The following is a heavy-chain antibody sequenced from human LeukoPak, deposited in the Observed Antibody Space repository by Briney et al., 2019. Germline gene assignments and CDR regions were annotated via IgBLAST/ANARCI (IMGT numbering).Heavy chain of an antibody. J-gene: IGHJ3*02. CDR2: INPSGGGT. CDR1: GYTFTSYY. Sequence: APVKVSCKASGYTFTSYYMHWVRQAPGQGLEWMGVINPSGGGTNYAHKFQGRVTMTRDTSTSTVYMELSSLRPEDTAVYYCASRLHYYDSSGFPRNDAFDIWGQGTMVTVSS. CDR3: ASRLHYYDSSGFPRNDAFDI. D-gene: IGHD3-22*01. V-gene: IGHV1-46*01.